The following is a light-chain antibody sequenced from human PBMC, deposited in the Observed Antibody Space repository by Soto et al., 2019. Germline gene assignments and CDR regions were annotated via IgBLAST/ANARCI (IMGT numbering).Light chain of an antibody. V-gene: IGKV1-5*01. Sequence: DIQMTQSPSTLSASVGDRVTITCRATQSISSWLAWYQQKPGTPPKLLIYDASTLESGVPSRFSGSGSGTEFSLPISSLQSDDFATYYCQQYSSYSFFGQGTRLEIK. CDR1: QSISSW. J-gene: IGKJ2*01. CDR3: QQYSSYSF. CDR2: DAS.